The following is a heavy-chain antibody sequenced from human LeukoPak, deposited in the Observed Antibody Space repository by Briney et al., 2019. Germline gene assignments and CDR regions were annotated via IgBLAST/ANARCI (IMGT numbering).Heavy chain of an antibody. CDR1: GFTFSSYG. J-gene: IGHJ4*02. V-gene: IGHV3-30*18. Sequence: GGSLRLSCAASGFTFSSYGMHWVRQAPGKGLEWVAVISYDGSNKYYADSVKGRFTISRDYSKNTLYLQMNSLRAEDTAVYYCAKGYGDYSYYFDYWGQGTLVTVSS. CDR3: AKGYGDYSYYFDY. CDR2: ISYDGSNK. D-gene: IGHD4-17*01.